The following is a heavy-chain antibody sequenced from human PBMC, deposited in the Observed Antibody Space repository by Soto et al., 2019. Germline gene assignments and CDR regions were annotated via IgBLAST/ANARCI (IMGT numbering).Heavy chain of an antibody. CDR3: ARLRYGLHAFDI. CDR1: GYTFTSYA. V-gene: IGHV1-3*01. Sequence: QVQLVQSGAEVKKPGASVKVSCKASGYTFTSYAMHWVRQAPGQRLEWMGWINAGNGNTKYSQKFQGRVTITRDTSASTAYMEVSSLRSEDTAVYYCARLRYGLHAFDIWGQGTMVTVSS. CDR2: INAGNGNT. D-gene: IGHD4-17*01. J-gene: IGHJ3*02.